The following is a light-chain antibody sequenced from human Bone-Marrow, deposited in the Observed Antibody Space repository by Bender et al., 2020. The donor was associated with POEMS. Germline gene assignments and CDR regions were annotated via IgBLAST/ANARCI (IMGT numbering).Light chain of an antibody. CDR2: DDV. J-gene: IGLJ3*02. V-gene: IGLV3-21*02. Sequence: SYVLTQSPSVSLAPGQTASITCGGDHIGSKGVHWYQQRPGQAPVLVVSDDVDRPSGIPARFSGATSGNTATLTISRVEAGDEADYYCQVWDSGNDILVFGGGTKVTVL. CDR1: HIGSKG. CDR3: QVWDSGNDILV.